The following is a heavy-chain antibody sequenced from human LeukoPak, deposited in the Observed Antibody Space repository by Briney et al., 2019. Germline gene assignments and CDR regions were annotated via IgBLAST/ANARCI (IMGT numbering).Heavy chain of an antibody. CDR3: ARVGYFTKQDAFDI. CDR1: GYTFIGYY. J-gene: IGHJ3*02. Sequence: ASVKVSCKASGYTFIGYYMHWVRQAPGQGLEWMGWINPNNGDANYAQKFQDRVTMTRDTSISTAYMELSRLRSADTAMYFCARVGYFTKQDAFDIWGQGTIVTVSS. CDR2: INPNNGDA. D-gene: IGHD3-22*01. V-gene: IGHV1-2*02.